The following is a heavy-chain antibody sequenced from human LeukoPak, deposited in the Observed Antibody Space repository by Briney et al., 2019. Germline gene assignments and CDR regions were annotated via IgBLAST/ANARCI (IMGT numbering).Heavy chain of an antibody. Sequence: GRSLRLSCAASGFTFSSYGIHWVHQAPGKGLEWVAVIWYDASIEHYADSVKGRFTISRDNSKNTLYLQMSSLRAEDTAVYYCAKAKVAAATQVGFFDYWGQGALVTVSS. D-gene: IGHD2-15*01. J-gene: IGHJ4*02. CDR3: AKAKVAAATQVGFFDY. CDR2: IWYDASIE. V-gene: IGHV3-33*06. CDR1: GFTFSSYG.